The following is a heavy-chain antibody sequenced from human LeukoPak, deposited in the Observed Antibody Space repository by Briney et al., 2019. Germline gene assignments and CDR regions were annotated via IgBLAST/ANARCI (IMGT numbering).Heavy chain of an antibody. CDR3: ARDLTVAAADYDFDY. CDR1: GFTFSSYP. V-gene: IGHV3-30*04. J-gene: IGHJ4*02. D-gene: IGHD6-13*01. Sequence: GGSLRLSCAASGFTFSSYPMHWVRQAPGKGLEWVAVISSDGRNKYYADSVKGRFTLSRDNSNNMLHLQMNSLRTEDTGVYFCARDLTVAAADYDFDYWGQGNVVTVSS. CDR2: ISSDGRNK.